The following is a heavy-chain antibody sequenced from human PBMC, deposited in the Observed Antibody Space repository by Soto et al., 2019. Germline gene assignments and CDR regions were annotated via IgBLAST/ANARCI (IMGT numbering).Heavy chain of an antibody. CDR1: GYSYMSYW. D-gene: IGHD2-15*01. Sequence: GESLKISCQASGYSYMSYWIGWVRQMPGKGLEWMGIIYPGDSDTTYSPSFQGQVTISVDKSITTAYLQWSSLKASDTAMDYCARCPMVGPFDMWGQGTMVTV. J-gene: IGHJ3*02. CDR3: ARCPMVGPFDM. CDR2: IYPGDSDT. V-gene: IGHV5-51*01.